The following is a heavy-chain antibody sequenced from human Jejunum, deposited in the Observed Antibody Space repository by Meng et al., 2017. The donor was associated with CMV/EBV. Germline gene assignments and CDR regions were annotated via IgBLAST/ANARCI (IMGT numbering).Heavy chain of an antibody. Sequence: VHVVGAGGGLVQPGGSLRLSCAASGFNFRNYWMHWVRQEPGKGPLWVSRITDDGTTNYADFVQGRFTISRDNAKNTVYLQMNSLRAEDTGIYYCTGLDYWGQGTLVTVSS. CDR2: ITDDGTT. CDR1: GFNFRNYW. V-gene: IGHV3-74*01. CDR3: TGLDY. J-gene: IGHJ4*02.